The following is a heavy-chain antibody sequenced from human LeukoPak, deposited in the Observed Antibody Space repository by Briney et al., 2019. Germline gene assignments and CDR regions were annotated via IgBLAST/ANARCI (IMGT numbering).Heavy chain of an antibody. J-gene: IGHJ4*02. V-gene: IGHV4-34*01. CDR3: ARARDSSGYYPGR. CDR2: INHSGST. D-gene: IGHD3-22*01. CDR1: GGSFSGYY. Sequence: SETLSLTCAVYGGSFSGYYWSWIRQPPGKGLEWIGEINHSGSTNYNPSLKSRVTISVDTSKNQSSLKLSSVTAADTAVYYCARARDSSGYYPGRWGQGTLVTVSS.